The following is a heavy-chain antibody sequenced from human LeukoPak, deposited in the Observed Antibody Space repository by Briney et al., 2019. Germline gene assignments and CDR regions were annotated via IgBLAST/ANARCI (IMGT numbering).Heavy chain of an antibody. D-gene: IGHD2-15*01. J-gene: IGHJ4*02. CDR3: ARNKGDSGGSLGY. Sequence: GGSLRLSCAASGFTLSSYAMSWVRQAPRKGLEWVSGISGSGGNTYYADSVKGRFTISRDNSKNTVYLQMNSLRAEDRAVYYCARNKGDSGGSLGYWGQGTLVTVSS. V-gene: IGHV3-23*01. CDR1: GFTLSSYA. CDR2: ISGSGGNT.